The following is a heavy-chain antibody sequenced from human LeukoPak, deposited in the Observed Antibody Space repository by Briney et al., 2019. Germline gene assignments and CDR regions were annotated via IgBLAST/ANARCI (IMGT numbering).Heavy chain of an antibody. V-gene: IGHV3-33*01. J-gene: IGHJ4*02. D-gene: IGHD3-10*01. CDR2: IWYDGSNK. CDR1: GFTFSSYG. Sequence: GGSLRLSCAASGFTFSSYGMHWVRQAPGTGLEWVAVIWYDGSNKYYADSVKGRFTISRDNSKNTLYLQMNSLRAEDTAVYYCARDIWFGELCYFDYWGQGTLVTVSS. CDR3: ARDIWFGELCYFDY.